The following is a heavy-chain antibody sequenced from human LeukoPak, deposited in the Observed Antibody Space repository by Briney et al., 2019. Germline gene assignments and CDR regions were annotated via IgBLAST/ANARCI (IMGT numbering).Heavy chain of an antibody. Sequence: GGSLRLSCVASGFTFRSYGMSWVRQAPGKGLGWVSVIYSGGSTYYADSVKGRFTISRDNSKNTLYLQMNSLRVEDTAVYYCAELGITMIGGVWGKGTTVTISS. V-gene: IGHV3-66*01. CDR1: GFTFRSYG. D-gene: IGHD3-10*02. J-gene: IGHJ6*04. CDR3: AELGITMIGGV. CDR2: IYSGGST.